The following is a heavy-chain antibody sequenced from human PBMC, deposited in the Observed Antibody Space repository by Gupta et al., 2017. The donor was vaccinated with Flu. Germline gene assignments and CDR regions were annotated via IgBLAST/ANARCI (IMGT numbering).Heavy chain of an antibody. CDR2: ISSSSSYT. CDR3: ATFYGSGLFDY. V-gene: IGHV3-11*05. J-gene: IGHJ4*02. D-gene: IGHD3-10*01. CDR1: GFTFSDYS. Sequence: QVQLVESGGGLVKPGGSLRLSCAASGFTFSDYSMSWIRQAPGKGLEWVSYISSSSSYTNYADSVKGRFTISRDNAKNSLYLQMNSLRAEDTAVYYCATFYGSGLFDYWGQGTLVTVSS.